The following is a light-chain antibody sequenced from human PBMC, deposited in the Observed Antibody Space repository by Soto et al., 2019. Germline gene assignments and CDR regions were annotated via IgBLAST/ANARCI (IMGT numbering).Light chain of an antibody. CDR3: AAWDDSLSGVV. J-gene: IGLJ2*01. CDR1: ISNIGSNY. CDR2: RNS. Sequence: SVLTQPPSASGTPGQRVTISCSGSISNIGSNYVYWYQQLPGTVPQLLIYRNSERPSGVPDRFSGSKSGTSASLAISGLRSEDEADYYCAAWDDSLSGVVFGGGTKLTVL. V-gene: IGLV1-47*01.